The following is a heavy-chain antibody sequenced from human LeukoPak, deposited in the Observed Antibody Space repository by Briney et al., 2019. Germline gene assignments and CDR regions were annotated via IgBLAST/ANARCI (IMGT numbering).Heavy chain of an antibody. V-gene: IGHV3-23*01. CDR2: ISGSGGST. J-gene: IGHJ4*02. CDR3: AKDMGRRYYYDSSGFDY. CDR1: GFTFSSYA. Sequence: GGSLRLSCAASGFTFSSYAMSWVRQAPGKGLEWVSAISGSGGSTYYADSVKGRFTISRDNSKNTLYLQMNSLRAEDTAVYYCAKDMGRRYYYDSSGFDYWGQGTLVTVSS. D-gene: IGHD3-22*01.